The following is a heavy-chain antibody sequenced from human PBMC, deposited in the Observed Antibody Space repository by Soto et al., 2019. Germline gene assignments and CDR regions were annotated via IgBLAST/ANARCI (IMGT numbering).Heavy chain of an antibody. V-gene: IGHV4-38-2*02. CDR3: ARVHVMVVAGSTFDY. CDR1: GYSRSSGSY. D-gene: IGHD6-19*01. J-gene: IGHJ4*01. Sequence: PSETLSLTCTVSGYSRSSGSYWAFIRQPPGKGPEWIASIYHGGTTFYNPSLKSRITISVDTSNNQFSLKLTSVTAADTAVYYCARVHVMVVAGSTFDYWGHGTLVTVSS. CDR2: IYHGGTT.